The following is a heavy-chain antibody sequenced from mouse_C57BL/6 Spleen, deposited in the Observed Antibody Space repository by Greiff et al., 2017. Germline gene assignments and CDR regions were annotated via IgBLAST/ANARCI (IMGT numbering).Heavy chain of an antibody. J-gene: IGHJ1*03. D-gene: IGHD6-1*01. CDR2: ISSGGSYT. V-gene: IGHV5-6*01. CDR3: ASQGIRRSSWYFDV. CDR1: GFTFSSYG. Sequence: EVQLVESGGDLVKPGGSLKLSCAASGFTFSSYGMSWVRQTPDKRLEWVATISSGGSYTYYPDSVKGRFTISRDTAKNTLYLQMSSLKSEDTAMYSCASQGIRRSSWYFDVWGTGTRSPSPQ.